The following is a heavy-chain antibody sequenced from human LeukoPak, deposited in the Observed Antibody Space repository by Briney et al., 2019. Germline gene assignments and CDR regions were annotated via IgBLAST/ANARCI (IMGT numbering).Heavy chain of an antibody. D-gene: IGHD1-26*01. CDR3: ARGFSGGYFNWFDP. V-gene: IGHV1-2*02. Sequence: ASVTVSCKGSGYTFTGYYMHWVRQAPGQGLEWVGWINQNSGGRNYAQKFQARVTITRDTSISTAYMELSRLRSDDTAVYYCARGFSGGYFNWFDPWGQGTLVTVSS. J-gene: IGHJ5*02. CDR2: INQNSGGR. CDR1: GYTFTGYY.